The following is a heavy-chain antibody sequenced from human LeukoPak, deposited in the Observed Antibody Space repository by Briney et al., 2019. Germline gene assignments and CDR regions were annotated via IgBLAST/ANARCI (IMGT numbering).Heavy chain of an antibody. CDR1: GGSISSYY. CDR2: IYYSGST. Sequence: PSETLSLTCTVSGGSISSYYWSWIRQPPGKGLEWIGYIYYSGSTNYNPSLKSRVTISVDTSKNQFSLKLSSVTAADTAVYYCARGARYSSGWYGYWGQGTLVTVSS. D-gene: IGHD6-19*01. V-gene: IGHV4-59*01. CDR3: ARGARYSSGWYGY. J-gene: IGHJ4*02.